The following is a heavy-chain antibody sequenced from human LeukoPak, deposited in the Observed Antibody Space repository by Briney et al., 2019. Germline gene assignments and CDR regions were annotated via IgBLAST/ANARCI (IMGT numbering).Heavy chain of an antibody. CDR1: GYTFTGYY. V-gene: IGHV1-2*02. CDR3: ARYPSGGPLEGAFDY. D-gene: IGHD2-15*01. J-gene: IGHJ4*02. Sequence: ASVKVSCKASGYTFTGYYMHWVRQAPGQGLEWMGWINPNSGGTDYAQKFQGRVTMTRDTSTSTAYMELSRLRSDDTAVYYCARYPSGGPLEGAFDYWGQGTLVTVSS. CDR2: INPNSGGT.